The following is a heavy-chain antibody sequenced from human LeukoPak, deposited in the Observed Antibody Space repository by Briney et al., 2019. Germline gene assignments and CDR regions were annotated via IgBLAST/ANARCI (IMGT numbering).Heavy chain of an antibody. Sequence: GESLKISCKGSGYNFTSYWIYWVRQLPGKGLEWMGRIDPSDSYTNYSPSFQGHVTISVDKSISTAYLQWSSLQASDSAMYYCARIRDGYGDYWGQGTLVTASS. CDR1: GYNFTSYW. V-gene: IGHV5-10-1*01. CDR3: ARIRDGYGDY. CDR2: IDPSDSYT. J-gene: IGHJ4*02. D-gene: IGHD5-24*01.